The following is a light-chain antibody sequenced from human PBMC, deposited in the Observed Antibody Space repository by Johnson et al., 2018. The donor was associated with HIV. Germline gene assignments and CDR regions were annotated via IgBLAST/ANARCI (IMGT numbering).Light chain of an antibody. CDR2: ENN. CDR1: SSNIGNNY. V-gene: IGLV1-51*02. CDR3: GTWDSSLSAVYV. Sequence: QSVLTQPPSVSAAPGQKVTISCSGSSSNIGNNYVSWYQQLPGTAPKLLIYENNKRPSGIPDRFSGSKSGTSATLGITVLQTGDEADYYCGTWDSSLSAVYVFGTGTKVTVL. J-gene: IGLJ1*01.